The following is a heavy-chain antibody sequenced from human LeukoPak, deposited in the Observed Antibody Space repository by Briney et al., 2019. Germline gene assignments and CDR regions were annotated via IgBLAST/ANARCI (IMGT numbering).Heavy chain of an antibody. V-gene: IGHV4-39*07. Sequence: PSETLSLTCTVSGGSISSSSYYWGWIRQPPGKGLEWIGSIYYSGSTYYNPSLKSRVTISVDTSKNQFSLKLSSVTAADTAVYYCARDGYYYGMDVWGQGTTVTVSS. J-gene: IGHJ6*02. CDR1: GGSISSSSYY. CDR3: ARDGYYYGMDV. CDR2: IYYSGST.